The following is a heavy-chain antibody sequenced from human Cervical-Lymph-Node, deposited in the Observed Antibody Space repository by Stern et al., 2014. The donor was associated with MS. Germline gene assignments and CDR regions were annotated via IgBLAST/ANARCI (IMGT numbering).Heavy chain of an antibody. CDR2: SYPGDSDT. CDR1: GYSFTLYW. V-gene: IGHV5-51*01. J-gene: IGHJ4*02. CDR3: AALVRGSYFY. D-gene: IGHD1-26*01. Sequence: VQLVESGAEMKKPGESLKISCKGSGYSFTLYWIGWVGQMPGKGLEWMGLSYPGDSDTRYSPSCQGQVTIAADKTISTAYLQWSSLKASDTAMYYCAALVRGSYFYWGQGTLVTVSS.